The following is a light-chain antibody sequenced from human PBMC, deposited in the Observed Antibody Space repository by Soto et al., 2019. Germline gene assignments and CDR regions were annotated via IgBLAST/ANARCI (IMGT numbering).Light chain of an antibody. CDR1: QTIGNK. Sequence: SVSPGXXVTLSRRPTQTIGNKLAWYQQRPGQAPRLLTYGASTRATGIPARFSGRGSGTEFTLTISSLESEDFAVYYCQQRSNWPSLTFGRGSKV. V-gene: IGKV3D-15*01. CDR3: QQRSNWPSLT. J-gene: IGKJ4*02. CDR2: GAS.